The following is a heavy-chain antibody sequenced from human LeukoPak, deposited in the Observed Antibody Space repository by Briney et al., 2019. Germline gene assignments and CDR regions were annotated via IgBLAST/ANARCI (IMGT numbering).Heavy chain of an antibody. CDR2: IQSGDST. CDR1: GFTVSSNY. D-gene: IGHD3-10*02. Sequence: GGSLRLSCAASGFTVSSNYMSWVRQAPGKGLEWVSVIQSGDSTYYADSVKGRFTISRDNSKNTVYLQMNSLRAEDTAVYYCARVWVSASVVVRDDCWGQGTLVTVSS. V-gene: IGHV3-53*01. CDR3: ARVWVSASVVVRDDC. J-gene: IGHJ4*02.